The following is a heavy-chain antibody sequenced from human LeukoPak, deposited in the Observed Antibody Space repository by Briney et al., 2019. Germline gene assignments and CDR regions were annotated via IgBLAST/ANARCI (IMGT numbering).Heavy chain of an antibody. D-gene: IGHD3-10*01. V-gene: IGHV5-51*01. CDR1: GYSFTSSW. CDR3: ARQPGAGWFDP. J-gene: IGHJ5*02. CDR2: INPGDSDT. Sequence: GESLKISCQASGYSFTSSWIGWARQMPGKGLEWMAIINPGDSDTRYSPSFQGQVTISADKSISTVCLQWGSLKASDTAMYYCARQPGAGWFDPWGQGTLVTVSS.